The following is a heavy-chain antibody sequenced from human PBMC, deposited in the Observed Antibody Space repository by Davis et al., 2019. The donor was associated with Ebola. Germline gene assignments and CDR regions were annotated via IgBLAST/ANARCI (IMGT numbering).Heavy chain of an antibody. D-gene: IGHD2-15*01. Sequence: GESLKISCKGSGYSFTSYWIGWVRQMPGKGLEWMGIIYPGDSDTNYSPSFQGHVTISADKSISTAYLQWSSLKASDTAMYYCARHVYCSGGSCLGNGMDVWGQGTTVTVSS. V-gene: IGHV5-51*01. CDR1: GYSFTSYW. CDR3: ARHVYCSGGSCLGNGMDV. J-gene: IGHJ6*02. CDR2: IYPGDSDT.